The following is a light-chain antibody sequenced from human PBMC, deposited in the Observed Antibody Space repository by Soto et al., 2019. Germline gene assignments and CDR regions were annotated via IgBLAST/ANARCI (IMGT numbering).Light chain of an antibody. Sequence: DIVLTQSPGTLSLSPGERATLSCRASQSVSSSYLAWYQQKAGQAPRLLIYGATNRATVIPDRFSGSGSGTDFTLTISRLEPEDFAVYYCQHYGSSPGTFGQGTKVDIK. V-gene: IGKV3-20*01. CDR3: QHYGSSPGT. CDR1: QSVSSSY. J-gene: IGKJ1*01. CDR2: GAT.